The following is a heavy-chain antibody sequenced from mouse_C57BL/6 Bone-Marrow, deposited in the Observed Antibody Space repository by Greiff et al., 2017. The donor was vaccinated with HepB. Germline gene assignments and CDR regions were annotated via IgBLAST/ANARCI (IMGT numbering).Heavy chain of an antibody. CDR1: GYTFTSYW. CDR3: ARTGIRDYFAY. CDR2: INPSNGGT. Sequence: QVQLQQPGTELVKPGASVKLSCKASGYTFTSYWMHWVKQRPGQGLEWIGNINPSNGGTNYNEKFKSKATLTVDKSSSTAYMQLCTLTSEDSAVYYCARTGIRDYFAYWGQGTTLTVSS. J-gene: IGHJ2*01. V-gene: IGHV1-53*01.